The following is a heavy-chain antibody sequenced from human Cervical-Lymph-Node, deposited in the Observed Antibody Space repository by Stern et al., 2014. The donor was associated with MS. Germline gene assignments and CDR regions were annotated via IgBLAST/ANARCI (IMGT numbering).Heavy chain of an antibody. CDR1: GFTFSSYW. CDR3: VRDNYGTDY. V-gene: IGHV3-74*03. Sequence: EVQLEESGGDLVQPGGSLRLSCAASGFTFSSYWMQWVRQAPGQGLVWVSHINSDGSSTTYADSVKGRFTTSRDNAKNTLYLQMDDLRAEDTAVYFCVRDNYGTDYWGQGTLVTVSS. CDR2: INSDGSST. J-gene: IGHJ4*02. D-gene: IGHD3-16*01.